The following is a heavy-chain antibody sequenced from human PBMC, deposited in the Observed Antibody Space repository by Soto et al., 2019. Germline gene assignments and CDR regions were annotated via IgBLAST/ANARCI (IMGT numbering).Heavy chain of an antibody. V-gene: IGHV6-1*01. J-gene: IGHJ4*02. Sequence: PSQTLSLTCAISGDSVSSDSVAWNWIRQSTSRGLEWLGRTYYRTMWFNDYAVSVMSRITITPDTSRNQFSLQLTSVTPEDTAVYYCATDRGKYIDFFDYWGQGILVTVSS. CDR1: GDSVSSDSVA. CDR3: ATDRGKYIDFFDY. D-gene: IGHD1-26*01. CDR2: TYYRTMWFN.